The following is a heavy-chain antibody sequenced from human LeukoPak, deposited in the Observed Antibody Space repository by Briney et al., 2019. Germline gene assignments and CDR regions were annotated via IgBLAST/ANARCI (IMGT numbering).Heavy chain of an antibody. D-gene: IGHD2-15*01. CDR1: GDSIRGYY. J-gene: IGHJ4*02. CDR2: IYTSGST. Sequence: SETLSLNCSVSGDSIRGYYWNWIRQPAGKGLEWIGRIYTSGSTDYKPSLKSRVTMSVDASKKWFSLKMTSLTAADTAVYYCARARSGLDYWGQGTLVTVSS. CDR3: ARARSGLDY. V-gene: IGHV4-4*07.